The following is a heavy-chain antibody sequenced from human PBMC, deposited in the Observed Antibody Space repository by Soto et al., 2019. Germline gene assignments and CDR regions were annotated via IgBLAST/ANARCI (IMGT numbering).Heavy chain of an antibody. D-gene: IGHD6-13*01. CDR1: EYTFTDYY. CDR2: INPSGGST. Sequence: QVQLVQSGAEVKKPGASVKLSCKSSEYTFTDYYIHWVRQAPGQGLAWMGLINPSGGSTSYAQKFQGRVTMTRDTSTSTVYMELSSLRSEDTAVYYCATAAYSTSWYDFWGQGTLVTVSS. CDR3: ATAAYSTSWYDF. V-gene: IGHV1-46*03. J-gene: IGHJ5*01.